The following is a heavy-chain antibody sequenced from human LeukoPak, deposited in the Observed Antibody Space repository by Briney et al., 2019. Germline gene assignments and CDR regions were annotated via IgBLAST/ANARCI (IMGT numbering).Heavy chain of an antibody. CDR3: ARLISYGPGYYFDY. D-gene: IGHD5-18*01. Sequence: SETLSLTCTVSGGSISSYYWSWIRQPPGKGLEWIGYIYYSGSTNYNPSLKSRVTISVDTSKNQFSLKLSSVTAADTAVYYCARLISYGPGYYFDYWGQGTLVTVSS. CDR2: IYYSGST. CDR1: GGSISSYY. V-gene: IGHV4-59*08. J-gene: IGHJ4*02.